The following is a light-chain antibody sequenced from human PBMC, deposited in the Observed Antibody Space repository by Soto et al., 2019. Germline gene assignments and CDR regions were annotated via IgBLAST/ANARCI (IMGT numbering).Light chain of an antibody. CDR3: QQYNSPLT. CDR1: QSISSW. V-gene: IGKV1-5*03. J-gene: IGKJ4*01. CDR2: KAS. Sequence: DIQMTQSPSTLSASVGDRATITCRASQSISSWLAWYQQKPGKAPKLLIYKASSLESGVPSRFSGSGSGTEFTLTISSLPPDDFATYYCQQYNSPLTFGGGTKVEIK.